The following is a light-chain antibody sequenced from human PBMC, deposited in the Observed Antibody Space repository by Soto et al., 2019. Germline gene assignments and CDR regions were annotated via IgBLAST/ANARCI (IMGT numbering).Light chain of an antibody. V-gene: IGLV2-14*01. CDR2: DVN. Sequence: QSVLTQPASVSGSPGQSITISCSGTSSDVGAYNYVSWYQQHPGKAPKLMIYDVNIRPSGVSNRFSGSKSGNTASLTISGLQAEDEADYYCTSSTTSTTMNFGGGTKVTVL. J-gene: IGLJ2*01. CDR3: TSSTTSTTMN. CDR1: SSDVGAYNY.